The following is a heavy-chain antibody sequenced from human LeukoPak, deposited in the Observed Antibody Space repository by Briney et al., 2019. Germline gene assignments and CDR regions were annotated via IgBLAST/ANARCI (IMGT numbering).Heavy chain of an antibody. V-gene: IGHV1-46*01. D-gene: IGHD2-2*01. CDR3: ARDSWYQLLRGTFDP. CDR2: INPSGGST. J-gene: IGHJ5*02. Sequence: ASVKVSCKASGYTFTSYYMHWVRPATGQGLEWMGIINPSGGSTSYAQKFQGRVTMTRDTSTSTGYMELSSLRSEDTAVYYCARDSWYQLLRGTFDPWGQGTLVTVSS. CDR1: GYTFTSYY.